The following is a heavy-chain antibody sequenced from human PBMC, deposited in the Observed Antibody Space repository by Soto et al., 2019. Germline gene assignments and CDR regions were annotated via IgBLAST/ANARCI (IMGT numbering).Heavy chain of an antibody. Sequence: GGSLRLSCAASGFTFSSYGMHWVRQAPGKGLEWVAVIWYDGSNKYYADSVKGRFTISRDNSKNTLYLQMNSLRAEDTAVYYCARDRRYYDSSGYPDAFDIWGQGTMVTVSS. CDR1: GFTFSSYG. D-gene: IGHD3-22*01. J-gene: IGHJ3*02. CDR3: ARDRRYYDSSGYPDAFDI. V-gene: IGHV3-33*01. CDR2: IWYDGSNK.